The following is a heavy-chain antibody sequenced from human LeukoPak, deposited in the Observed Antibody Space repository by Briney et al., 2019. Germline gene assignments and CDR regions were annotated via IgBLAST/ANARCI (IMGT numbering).Heavy chain of an antibody. CDR2: FDPEDGET. D-gene: IGHD5-18*01. CDR1: GYTLTELS. Sequence: GASVKVSCKVSGYTLTELSMHWVRQAPGKGLEWMGGFDPEDGETIYAQKFQGGVTMTEDTSTDTAYMGLSSLRSEDTAVYYCATDSPRIQLWYFAYYGMDVWGQGTTVTVSS. J-gene: IGHJ6*02. CDR3: ATDSPRIQLWYFAYYGMDV. V-gene: IGHV1-24*01.